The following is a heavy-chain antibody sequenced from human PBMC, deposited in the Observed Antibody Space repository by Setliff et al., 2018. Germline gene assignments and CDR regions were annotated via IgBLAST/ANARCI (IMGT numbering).Heavy chain of an antibody. CDR2: IYTSGST. CDR3: ARDQYNFWSGYYAY. D-gene: IGHD3-3*01. CDR1: GGSISSGSYY. J-gene: IGHJ4*02. Sequence: PSETLSLTCTVSGGSISSGSYYWSWIRQPAGKGLEWIGRIYTSGSTNYNPSLKSRVTISVDTSKNQFSLKLSSVTAADTAVYYCARDQYNFWSGYYAYWGQGTLVTVSS. V-gene: IGHV4-61*02.